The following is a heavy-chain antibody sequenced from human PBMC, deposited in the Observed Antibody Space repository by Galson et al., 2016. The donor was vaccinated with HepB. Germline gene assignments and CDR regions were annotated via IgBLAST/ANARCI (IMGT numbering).Heavy chain of an antibody. D-gene: IGHD6-19*01. Sequence: SLRLSCAASGFTFSSYAMTWVRQAPGKGLEWVSSISGSGDSTIYADSVRGRFTISRDNSKNTLYLQMNSLRGEDKAVYYCTRGKGLRSGQWPALPPNDYYNGMDVWGQGTTVTVSS. CDR3: TRGKGLRSGQWPALPPNDYYNGMDV. J-gene: IGHJ6*02. CDR2: ISGSGDST. V-gene: IGHV3-23*01. CDR1: GFTFSSYA.